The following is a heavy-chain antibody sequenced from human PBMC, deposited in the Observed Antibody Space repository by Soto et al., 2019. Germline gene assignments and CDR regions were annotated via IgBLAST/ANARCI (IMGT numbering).Heavy chain of an antibody. CDR1: GFSLSKARMG. D-gene: IGHD1-26*01. CDR2: IFWNDER. V-gene: IGHV2-26*01. J-gene: IGHJ4*02. CDR3: ARALREGLPIYYFDS. Sequence: SGPTLVNPTETLTLTCSVSGFSLSKARMGVSWIRKPPGKALEWLAHIFWNDERSYNTSLKSRLTISRDTSKSQVVLTMTNVDPVYTGTYFCARALREGLPIYYFDSWGQGTLVTVSS.